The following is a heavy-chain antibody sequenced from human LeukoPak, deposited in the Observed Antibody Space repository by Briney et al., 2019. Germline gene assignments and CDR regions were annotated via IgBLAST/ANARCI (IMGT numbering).Heavy chain of an antibody. D-gene: IGHD3-16*01. Sequence: SGTLSLTCNVSGDSINSPHYYWAWIRQPPGKGLEWIGSIYYSGGAYSHPSLKSRATIFVDTSNNHFSLKLRSVTAADTAVYYCARQLIQPRAFDSWGQGTLVTVSS. CDR3: ARQLIQPRAFDS. CDR2: IYYSGGA. J-gene: IGHJ4*02. V-gene: IGHV4-39*01. CDR1: GDSINSPHYY.